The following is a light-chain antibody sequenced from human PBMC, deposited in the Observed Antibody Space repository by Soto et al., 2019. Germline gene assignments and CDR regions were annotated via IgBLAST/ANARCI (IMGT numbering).Light chain of an antibody. CDR2: AAS. CDR1: QGISNY. V-gene: IGKV1-27*01. Sequence: DIQMTQSPSSLSASVGDRVTITCRASQGISNYLAWYQQKPGKVPKLLIYAASTLQSGVPSRFSGSGSGTDFTVSISSVQPEDVATYYCQKYNSAPSTFGQGTKVEIK. J-gene: IGKJ1*01. CDR3: QKYNSAPST.